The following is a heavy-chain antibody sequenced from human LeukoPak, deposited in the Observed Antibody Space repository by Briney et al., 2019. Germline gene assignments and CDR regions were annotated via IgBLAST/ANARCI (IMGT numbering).Heavy chain of an antibody. J-gene: IGHJ5*02. Sequence: PGRSLRLSCAASGFTFSSYAMHWVRQAPGKGLEWVAVISYDGSNKYYADSVKGRFTISRDNSKNTLYLQMNSLRAEDTAVYYCARAGDIVVVPAAMGNNWFDPWGQGTLVTVSS. CDR3: ARAGDIVVVPAAMGNNWFDP. CDR1: GFTFSSYA. V-gene: IGHV3-30-3*01. CDR2: ISYDGSNK. D-gene: IGHD2-2*01.